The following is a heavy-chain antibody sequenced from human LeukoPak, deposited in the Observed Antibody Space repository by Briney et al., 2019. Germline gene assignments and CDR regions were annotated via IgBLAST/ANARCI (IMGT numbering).Heavy chain of an antibody. D-gene: IGHD1-14*01. CDR3: ARAPGPFEPHFDY. Sequence: ASVKVSCKASEYTLTSYAMHWVRQAPGQRLEWMGWINGGNGNTKYSQKFQGRVTITRDTSASTAYMELSSLRSEDTAVYYCARAPGPFEPHFDYWGQGTLVTVSS. J-gene: IGHJ4*02. CDR1: EYTLTSYA. V-gene: IGHV1-3*01. CDR2: INGGNGNT.